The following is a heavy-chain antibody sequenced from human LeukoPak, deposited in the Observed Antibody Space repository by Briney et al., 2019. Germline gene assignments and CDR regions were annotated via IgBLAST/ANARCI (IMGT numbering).Heavy chain of an antibody. V-gene: IGHV3-7*01. CDR2: IKQDGTEK. CDR1: GFTFNNYW. D-gene: IGHD3-3*01. Sequence: GGSLRLSCVASGFTFNNYWMSWVRQAPGKGLEWVANIKQDGTEKYYVDSVKGRFTISRDNAKNSLYLQMNSLRAEDTAVYYCARIYDFWSGFSSYYYYGMDVWGQGTTVTVSS. CDR3: ARIYDFWSGFSSYYYYGMDV. J-gene: IGHJ6*02.